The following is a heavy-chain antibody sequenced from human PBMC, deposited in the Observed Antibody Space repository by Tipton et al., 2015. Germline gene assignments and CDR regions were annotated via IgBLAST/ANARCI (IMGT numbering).Heavy chain of an antibody. CDR2: IYYSGST. CDR1: GGSVSSGSYY. CDR3: ACQDYDSLTRDYQTVDY. V-gene: IGHV4-61*01. J-gene: IGHJ4*02. Sequence: LRLSCTVSGGSVSSGSYYWSWIRQPPGKGLEWIGYIYYSGSTKYSPSLKSRVTISVDTSKTQFSLKLTSVTAADTAVYYCACQDYDSLTRDYQTVDYWGQGTLVSVSS. D-gene: IGHD3-9*01.